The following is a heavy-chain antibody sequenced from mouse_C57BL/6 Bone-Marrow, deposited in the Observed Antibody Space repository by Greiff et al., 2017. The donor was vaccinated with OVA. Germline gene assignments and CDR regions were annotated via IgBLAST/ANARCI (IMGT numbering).Heavy chain of an antibody. CDR3: ASGVYYSNYRLAMDY. J-gene: IGHJ4*01. CDR1: GYSFTDYN. CDR2: INPNYGTT. D-gene: IGHD2-5*01. Sequence: VQLQQSGPELVKPGASVKISCKASGYSFTDYNMNWVKQSNGKSLEWIGVINPNYGTTSYNEKFKGKATLTVDQSSSTAYMQLNSLTSEYSAVYYCASGVYYSNYRLAMDYWGHGPSVTVSS. V-gene: IGHV1-39*01.